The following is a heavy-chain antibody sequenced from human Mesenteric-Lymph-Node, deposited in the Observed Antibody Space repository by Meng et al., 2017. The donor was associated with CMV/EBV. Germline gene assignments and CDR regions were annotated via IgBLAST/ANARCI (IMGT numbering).Heavy chain of an antibody. CDR3: AKDKGYSYAAHYYYGMDV. Sequence: SLRLSCAASGFTFSSYGMHWVRQAPGKGLEWVSGISWNSGSIGYADSVKGRFTISRDNAKNSLYLQMNSLRAEDTALYYCAKDKGYSYAAHYYYGMDVWGQGTTVTVSS. V-gene: IGHV3-9*01. J-gene: IGHJ6*02. CDR1: GFTFSSYG. D-gene: IGHD5-18*01. CDR2: ISWNSGSI.